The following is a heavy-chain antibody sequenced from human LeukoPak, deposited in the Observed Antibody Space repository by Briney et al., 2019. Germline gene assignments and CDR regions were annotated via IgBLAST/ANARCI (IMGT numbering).Heavy chain of an antibody. CDR1: GGSISSYY. CDR3: ARDVVVVPAAIAYNWFDP. V-gene: IGHV4-4*07. CDR2: IYTSGST. Sequence: SETLSLTCTVSGGSISSYYWSWIRQPAGKGLEWIGRIYTSGSTNYNPSLKSRVTMSVDTSKNQFSLKLSSVTAADTAVYYCARDVVVVPAAIAYNWFDPWGQGTLVTVSS. D-gene: IGHD2-2*01. J-gene: IGHJ5*02.